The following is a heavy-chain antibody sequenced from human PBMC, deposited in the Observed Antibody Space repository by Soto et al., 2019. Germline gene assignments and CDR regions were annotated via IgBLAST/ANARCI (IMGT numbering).Heavy chain of an antibody. D-gene: IGHD3-3*01. Sequence: SETLSLTCTVSGGSISSYYWSWIRQPPGKGLEWIGYIYYSGSTNYNPSLKSRVTISVDTSKNQFSLKLSSVTAADTAVYYCASTGPGVVIIKDYYDYGMDVWGQGNTVTVYS. V-gene: IGHV4-59*01. CDR1: GGSISSYY. CDR2: IYYSGST. CDR3: ASTGPGVVIIKDYYDYGMDV. J-gene: IGHJ6*02.